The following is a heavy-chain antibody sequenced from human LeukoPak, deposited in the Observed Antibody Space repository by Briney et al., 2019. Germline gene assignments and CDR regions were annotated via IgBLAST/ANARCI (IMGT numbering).Heavy chain of an antibody. CDR2: ISSSGST. CDR3: ARSPRRPHFYSSGSYYYYFDY. V-gene: IGHV4-4*07. J-gene: IGHJ4*02. CDR1: GGSISGYY. D-gene: IGHD3-10*01. Sequence: KPSETPSLTCSVSGGSISGYYWSWIRQPAGKGLECIGRISSSGSTNYNPSLKSRVTMSVDTSKNQFFLKLSSVTAADTAVYYCARSPRRPHFYSSGSYYYYFDYWGQGTLVTVSS.